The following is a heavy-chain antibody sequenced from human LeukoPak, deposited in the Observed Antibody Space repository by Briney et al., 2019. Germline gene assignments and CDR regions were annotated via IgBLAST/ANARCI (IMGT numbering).Heavy chain of an antibody. Sequence: QAGGSLRLSCAASGFTFSSYWMSWVRQAPGKGLEWVANIKQDGSGKYYVYSVKGRFTISRDNAKNSLYLQMNSLRAEDTAVYYCAAAMDSSGGYYFDYWGQGTLVTVSS. CDR2: IKQDGSGK. CDR3: AAAMDSSGGYYFDY. V-gene: IGHV3-7*01. J-gene: IGHJ4*02. CDR1: GFTFSSYW. D-gene: IGHD3-22*01.